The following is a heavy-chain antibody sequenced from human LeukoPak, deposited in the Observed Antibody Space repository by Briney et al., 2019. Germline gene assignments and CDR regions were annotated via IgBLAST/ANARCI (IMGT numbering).Heavy chain of an antibody. CDR3: ARPMDSSGWPLDY. Sequence: GESLKISCKGSGYSFTSYWIGWVRQMPGKGLEWMGIIYPGDSDTRYSPSFQGQVTIPADKSISTAYLQWSSLKASDTAMYYCARPMDSSGWPLDYWGQGTLVTVSS. V-gene: IGHV5-51*01. CDR2: IYPGDSDT. D-gene: IGHD6-19*01. CDR1: GYSFTSYW. J-gene: IGHJ4*02.